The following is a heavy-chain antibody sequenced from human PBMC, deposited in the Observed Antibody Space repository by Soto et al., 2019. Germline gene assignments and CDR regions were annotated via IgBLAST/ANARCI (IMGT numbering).Heavy chain of an antibody. CDR3: AKDKVPVVVTAPFDY. J-gene: IGHJ4*02. CDR2: ISYDGSNK. Sequence: QVQLVESGGGVVQPGRSLRLSCAASGFTFSSYGMHWVRQAPGKGPEWVAVISYDGSNKYYADSVKGRFTVSRDKSKNTLYLQVNSLRAEDTAVYYCAKDKVPVVVTAPFDYWGQGTLVTVSS. V-gene: IGHV3-30*18. CDR1: GFTFSSYG. D-gene: IGHD2-21*02.